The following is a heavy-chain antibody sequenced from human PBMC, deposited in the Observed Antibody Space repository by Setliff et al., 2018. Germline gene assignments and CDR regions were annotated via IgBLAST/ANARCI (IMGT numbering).Heavy chain of an antibody. CDR3: ARDRSTVIRGVTSFFYYYMDV. J-gene: IGHJ6*03. V-gene: IGHV4-59*11. Sequence: ASETLSLTCTVSGGSLGPHYWSWIRQAPGKGLEWVGHIFYIDTAKYNPSLESRAAIPVDSSKNQFSLKLRSVTAADTAVYYCARDRSTVIRGVTSFFYYYMDVWGGGTTVTVSS. CDR2: IFYIDTA. CDR1: GGSLGPHY. D-gene: IGHD3-10*01.